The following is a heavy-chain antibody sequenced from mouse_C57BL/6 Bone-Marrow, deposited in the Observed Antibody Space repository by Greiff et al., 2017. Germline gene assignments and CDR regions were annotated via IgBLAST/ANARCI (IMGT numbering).Heavy chain of an antibody. D-gene: IGHD1-1*01. Sequence: QVQLQQPGAELVKPGASVKLSCKASGYTFTSYWMQWVKQRPGQGLEWIGEIDPSDSYTNYNPKFKGKATLTVDTSSSTAYMQLSSLTSEDSAVYYCARDALRLDFDVWGTGTTVTVSS. CDR1: GYTFTSYW. V-gene: IGHV1-50*01. CDR2: IDPSDSYT. CDR3: ARDALRLDFDV. J-gene: IGHJ1*03.